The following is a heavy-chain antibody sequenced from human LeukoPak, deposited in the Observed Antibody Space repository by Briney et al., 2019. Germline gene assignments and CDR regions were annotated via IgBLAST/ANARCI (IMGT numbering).Heavy chain of an antibody. Sequence: GESLKISCESSGYSYRSYWIGWVRQMPGKGLEWMGIIYPDDSDTRYSPSFQGQVTISTDKSISTAYLQWSSLKASDTAMYYCARRAVAGTSFDYWGQGTLVTVSS. CDR1: GYSYRSYW. V-gene: IGHV5-51*01. J-gene: IGHJ4*02. CDR2: IYPDDSDT. D-gene: IGHD6-19*01. CDR3: ARRAVAGTSFDY.